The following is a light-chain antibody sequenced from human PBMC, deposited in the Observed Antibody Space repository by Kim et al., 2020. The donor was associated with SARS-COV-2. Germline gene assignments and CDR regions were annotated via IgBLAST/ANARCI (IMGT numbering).Light chain of an antibody. CDR2: GGTGGIVG. J-gene: IGLJ1*01. Sequence: SVTLTCTLSSGYSNYKVDWYQQRPGKGPRFVMRGGTGGIVGSKGDGIPDRFSVLGSGLNRYLTIKNIQEEDESDYHCGADHGSGSNFVYVFGTGTKVTV. CDR1: SGYSNYK. V-gene: IGLV9-49*01. CDR3: GADHGSGSNFVYV.